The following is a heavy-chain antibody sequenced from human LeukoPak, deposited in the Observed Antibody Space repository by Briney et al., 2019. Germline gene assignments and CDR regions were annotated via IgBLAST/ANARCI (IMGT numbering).Heavy chain of an antibody. D-gene: IGHD6-19*01. CDR2: ISAYNSNT. CDR1: GYTFTSYG. V-gene: IGHV1-18*01. J-gene: IGHJ4*02. CDR3: ARDHDSSGWYGGNY. Sequence: ASVKVSCKASGYTFTSYGISWVRQAPGQGLEWMGWISAYNSNTNYAQKLQGRVTITADKSTSTAYMVLSSLRSEDTAVYYCARDHDSSGWYGGNYWGQGTLVTVSS.